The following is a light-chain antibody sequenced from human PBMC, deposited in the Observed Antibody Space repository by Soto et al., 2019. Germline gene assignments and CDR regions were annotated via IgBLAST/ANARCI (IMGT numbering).Light chain of an antibody. CDR3: RQYYCTHLS. J-gene: IGKJ4*01. CDR2: SAS. CDR1: QSVLYSPNNRSY. Sequence: DIVMTQSSDSLSFSRVKIATINCKSSQSVLYSPNNRSYLAWYQQRSGHPPKLLIHSASTRESGVPDRFSGCGPGTGFPLTTSSLPAEDGAVYSCRQYYCTHLSLGGGTTVGIK. V-gene: IGKV4-1*01.